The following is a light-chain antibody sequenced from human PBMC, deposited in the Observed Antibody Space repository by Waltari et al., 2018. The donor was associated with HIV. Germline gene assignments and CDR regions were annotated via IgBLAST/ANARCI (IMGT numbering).Light chain of an antibody. CDR3: QAWTNSVVV. CDR2: QDS. Sequence: SYALTQPPSVAVSPGQTASITCSGVKLGDTYACWYQQEPGQSPILVIYQDSKRPSGIPERFSGSNAGNTATLTISGTQTMDEADYYCQAWTNSVVVFGGGTKLTVL. CDR1: KLGDTY. J-gene: IGLJ2*01. V-gene: IGLV3-1*01.